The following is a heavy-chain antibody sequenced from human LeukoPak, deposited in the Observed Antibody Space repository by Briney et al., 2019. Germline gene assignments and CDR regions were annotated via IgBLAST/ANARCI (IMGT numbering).Heavy chain of an antibody. Sequence: GGSLRLSCVASGFTFISFDMHWVRQVPGKGLEWVSAIGPSGDTYSPDSVKGRLSVSRENAENSVFLQMNSLSAGDTAVYYCTRASRAKVDFDLWGRGALVTVSS. D-gene: IGHD2-15*01. J-gene: IGHJ2*01. V-gene: IGHV3-13*01. CDR2: IGPSGDT. CDR3: TRASRAKVDFDL. CDR1: GFTFISFD.